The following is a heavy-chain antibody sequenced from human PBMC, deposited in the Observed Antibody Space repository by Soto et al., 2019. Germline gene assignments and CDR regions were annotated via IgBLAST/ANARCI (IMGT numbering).Heavy chain of an antibody. CDR1: GVSNSNTRYY. Sequence: SQTLSLTCTVSGVSNSNTRYYWGWIRQPPGKGLEWIGTIYFSGSTFYNPSLKSRLTISVDTSKNQFSLRLSSVTAADTAVYYCESHGSYWGQGTRVSASS. CDR2: IYFSGST. J-gene: IGHJ4*02. V-gene: IGHV4-39*01. CDR3: ESHGSY.